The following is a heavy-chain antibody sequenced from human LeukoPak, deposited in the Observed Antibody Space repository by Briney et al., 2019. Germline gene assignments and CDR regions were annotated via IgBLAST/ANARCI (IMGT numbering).Heavy chain of an antibody. V-gene: IGHV3-53*01. Sequence: GGSLRLSCAASGFTLSDNYMTWVRQAPGKGLEWVSLISSGGTTYSADSVKGRFTISRDNSKNTLYLQMNSLRGEDTAVYYCARVRSDNNGWHNIDYWGQGALITVSS. J-gene: IGHJ4*02. CDR2: ISSGGTT. CDR3: ARVRSDNNGWHNIDY. D-gene: IGHD2-8*01. CDR1: GFTLSDNY.